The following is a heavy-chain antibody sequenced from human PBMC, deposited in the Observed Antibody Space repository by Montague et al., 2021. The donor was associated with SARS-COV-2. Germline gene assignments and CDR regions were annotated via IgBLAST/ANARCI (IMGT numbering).Heavy chain of an antibody. CDR3: ARHGGNDAFDI. CDR1: SGSFRGYY. CDR2: IDNSGST. J-gene: IGHJ3*02. Sequence: SETLSLTCAVSSGSFRGYYWSWIRQPPGKGLEWIGYIDNSGSTNHNPSLESRVTMSVDTSKNQFSLKLNSVTAADTAVYYCARHGGNDAFDIWGRGTMVTVSS. D-gene: IGHD4-23*01. V-gene: IGHV4-59*01.